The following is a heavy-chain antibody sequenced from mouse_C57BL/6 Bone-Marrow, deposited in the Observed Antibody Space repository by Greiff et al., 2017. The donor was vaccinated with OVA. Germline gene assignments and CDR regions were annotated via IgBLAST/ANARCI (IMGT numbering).Heavy chain of an antibody. V-gene: IGHV1-69*01. CDR3: ARRGVVATSGDY. CDR1: GYTFTSYW. D-gene: IGHD1-1*02. Sequence: QVQLKQPGAELVMPGASVKLSCKASGYTFTSYWMHWVKQRPGQGLEWIGEIDPSDSYTNYNQKFKGKSTLTVDKSSSTAYMQLSSLTSEDAAVYYCARRGVVATSGDYWGQGTTLTVSA. CDR2: IDPSDSYT. J-gene: IGHJ2*01.